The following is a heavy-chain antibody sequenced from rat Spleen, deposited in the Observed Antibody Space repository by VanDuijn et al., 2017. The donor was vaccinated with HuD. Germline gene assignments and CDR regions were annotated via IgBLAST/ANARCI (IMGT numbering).Heavy chain of an antibody. V-gene: IGHV2-41*01. CDR1: GFSPTSYN. D-gene: IGHD4-3*01. CDR3: ARDWSDNSGFDY. CDR2: IWNTGGT. Sequence: QVQLKESGPGLVQPSQTLSLTCTVAGFSPTSYNVHWVRQPPGKGLEWMGVIWNTGGTRYNSALKSRFSISRDTSKSQGFLKMNSLQTEDTATYYCARDWSDNSGFDYWGQGVMVTVSS. J-gene: IGHJ2*01.